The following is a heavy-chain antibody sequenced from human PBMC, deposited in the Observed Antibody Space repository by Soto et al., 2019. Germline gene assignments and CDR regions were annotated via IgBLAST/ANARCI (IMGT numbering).Heavy chain of an antibody. D-gene: IGHD1-7*01. V-gene: IGHV1-18*01. Sequence: ASVKVSCKASGYTFTSYGISWVRQAPGQGLEWMGWISAYNGNTNYAQKLQGRVTMTTDTSTSTAYMELRSLRSDDTAVYYCARGMGGRTRTNYGYYGMDVWRQGTTVTVSS. J-gene: IGHJ6*02. CDR2: ISAYNGNT. CDR3: ARGMGGRTRTNYGYYGMDV. CDR1: GYTFTSYG.